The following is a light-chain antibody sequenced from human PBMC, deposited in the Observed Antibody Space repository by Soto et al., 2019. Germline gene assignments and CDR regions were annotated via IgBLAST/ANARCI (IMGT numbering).Light chain of an antibody. CDR3: HQYGTATLT. CDR2: AAS. CDR1: QSVAANY. J-gene: IGKJ3*01. Sequence: EVVLTQSPGTLSLSPGERATLSCRASQSVAANYLAWYQQKRGQAPRLLIYAASSRATGIPDRFSGSGSGTDFTLTISSLEPEDFSVYYCHQYGTATLTFGPGTKVDIK. V-gene: IGKV3-20*01.